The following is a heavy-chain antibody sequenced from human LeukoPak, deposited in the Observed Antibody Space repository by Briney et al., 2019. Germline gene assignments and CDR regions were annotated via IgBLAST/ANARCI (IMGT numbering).Heavy chain of an antibody. V-gene: IGHV1-2*04. CDR2: INPNSGGT. Sequence: ASVKVSCKASGYTFTGYYMHWVRQAPGQGLEWMGWINPNSGGTNYAQKFQGWVTMTRDTSISTAYMELSSLRSEDTAVYYCATDPPPYDFWSGYSVYWGQGTLVTVSS. D-gene: IGHD3-3*01. CDR3: ATDPPPYDFWSGYSVY. CDR1: GYTFTGYY. J-gene: IGHJ4*02.